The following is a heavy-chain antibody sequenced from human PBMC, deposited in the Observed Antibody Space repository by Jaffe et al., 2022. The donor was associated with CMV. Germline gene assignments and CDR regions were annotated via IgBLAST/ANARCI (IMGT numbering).Heavy chain of an antibody. CDR2: INSDGSST. V-gene: IGHV3-74*01. CDR1: GFTFSSYW. CDR3: AREDDDSSGYYAFDI. Sequence: EVQLVESGGGLVQPGGSLRLSCAASGFTFSSYWMHWVRQAPGKGLVWVSRINSDGSSTSYADSVKGRFTISRDNAKNTLYLQMNSLRAEDTAVYYCAREDDDSSGYYAFDIWGQGTMVTVSS. D-gene: IGHD3-22*01. J-gene: IGHJ3*02.